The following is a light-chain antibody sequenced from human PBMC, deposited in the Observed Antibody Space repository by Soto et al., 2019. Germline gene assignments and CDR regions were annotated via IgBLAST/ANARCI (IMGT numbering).Light chain of an antibody. CDR2: EVT. J-gene: IGLJ3*02. CDR1: SSDVGAYNY. V-gene: IGLV2-8*01. Sequence: QSVLTQPPSASGSPGQSVTISSTGTSSDVGAYNYVSWYQQHAGKAPKLVIYEVTKRPSGVPDRFSGSKSANTASLTVSGLQAEDEADYYCSSFAPSNTWVFGGGIKHTVL. CDR3: SSFAPSNTWV.